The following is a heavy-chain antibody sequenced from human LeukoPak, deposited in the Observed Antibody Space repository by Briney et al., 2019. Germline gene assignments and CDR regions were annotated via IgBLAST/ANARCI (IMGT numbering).Heavy chain of an antibody. CDR1: GGSFSGYY. Sequence: SETLSLTCAVYGGSFSGYYWSWIRQPPGKGLEWIGEINHSGSTNYNPSLKSRVTISVDTSKNQFSLKLSSVTAADTAVYYCARGGRWLQLRLSYFDYWGQGTLVTVSS. CDR3: ARGGRWLQLRLSYFDY. D-gene: IGHD5-12*01. J-gene: IGHJ4*02. CDR2: INHSGST. V-gene: IGHV4-34*01.